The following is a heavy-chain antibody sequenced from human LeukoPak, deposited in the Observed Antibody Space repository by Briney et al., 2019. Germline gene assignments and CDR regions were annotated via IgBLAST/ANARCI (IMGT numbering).Heavy chain of an antibody. CDR1: GGSISSSNW. D-gene: IGHD3-10*01. CDR3: ARGAVLLWFGEGMDV. V-gene: IGHV4-4*02. J-gene: IGHJ6*02. CDR2: INHSGST. Sequence: PSETLSLTCAVSGGSISSSNWWSWVRQPPGKGLEWIGEINHSGSTNYNPSLKSRVTISVDTSKNQFSLKLSSVTAADTAVYYCARGAVLLWFGEGMDVWGQGTTVTVSS.